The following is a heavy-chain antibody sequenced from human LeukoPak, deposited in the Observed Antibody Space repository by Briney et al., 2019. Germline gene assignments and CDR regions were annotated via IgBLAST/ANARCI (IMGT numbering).Heavy chain of an antibody. CDR1: GCTFSSYS. Sequence: PGGSLRLSCAASGCTFSSYSMHWVRQAPGKGLEWVSSISCSSSYIYYADSVKGRFTISRDNSKNSLYLQMNSLRAEDTAVYYCARGLGTMARDYWGQGTLVTVSS. J-gene: IGHJ4*02. CDR3: ARGLGTMARDY. V-gene: IGHV3-21*01. CDR2: ISCSSSYI. D-gene: IGHD4/OR15-4a*01.